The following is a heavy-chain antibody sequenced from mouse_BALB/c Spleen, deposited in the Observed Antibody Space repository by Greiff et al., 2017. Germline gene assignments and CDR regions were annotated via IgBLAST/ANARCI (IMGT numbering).Heavy chain of an antibody. Sequence: VMLVESGPGLVQPSQSLSITCTVSGFSLTSYGVHWVRQSPGKGLEWLGVIWSGGSTDYNAAFISRLSISKDNSKSQVFFKMNSLQANDTAIYYCARTPTDYWGQGTSVTVSS. J-gene: IGHJ4*01. V-gene: IGHV2-2*02. CDR1: GFSLTSYG. CDR3: ARTPTDY. CDR2: IWSGGST.